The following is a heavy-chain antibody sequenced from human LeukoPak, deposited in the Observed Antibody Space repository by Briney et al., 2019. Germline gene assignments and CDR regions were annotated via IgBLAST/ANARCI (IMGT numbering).Heavy chain of an antibody. CDR1: GFTFSSYG. CDR3: ARVRDKSGYYSRNKNAFDI. J-gene: IGHJ3*02. V-gene: IGHV3-30*03. CDR2: ALYDGFNK. Sequence: PAGSLRLSCAASGFTFSSYGMHWVRQAPGKGLDWVAVALYDGFNKYYADSVKGRFTISRDNSKNTLYLHMNSLRPEDTAVYYCARVRDKSGYYSRNKNAFDIWGQGTMVTVSS. D-gene: IGHD3-3*01.